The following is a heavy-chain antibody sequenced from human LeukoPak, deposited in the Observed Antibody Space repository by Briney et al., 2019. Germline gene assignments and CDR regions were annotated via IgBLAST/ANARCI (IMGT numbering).Heavy chain of an antibody. Sequence: SETLSLTCTVSGPSISSFYWSWIRQSPGKGLEWVGSINYSGSTNYNPSLKSRVTISIDTSKNQVSLKLSSVTAADTAVYYCARDPIHRDYYNAAWGQGALVSVSS. CDR3: ARDPIHRDYYNAA. J-gene: IGHJ5*02. V-gene: IGHV4-59*12. D-gene: IGHD3-10*01. CDR2: INYSGST. CDR1: GPSISSFY.